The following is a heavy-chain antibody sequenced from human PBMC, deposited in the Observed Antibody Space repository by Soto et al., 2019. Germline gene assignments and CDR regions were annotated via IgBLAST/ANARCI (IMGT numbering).Heavy chain of an antibody. D-gene: IGHD6-6*01. CDR2: ISYDGSNK. J-gene: IGHJ4*02. V-gene: IGHV3-30*03. CDR3: ATEGRAKIIAALDY. Sequence: QVQLVESGGGVVQPGRSLRLSCAASGFTFSSYGMHWVRQAPGKGLEWVAVISYDGSNKYYADAVKGRFTISRDNSKNALYLRMNGLRAEDTAVYYCATEGRAKIIAALDYWGQGTLVTVSS. CDR1: GFTFSSYG.